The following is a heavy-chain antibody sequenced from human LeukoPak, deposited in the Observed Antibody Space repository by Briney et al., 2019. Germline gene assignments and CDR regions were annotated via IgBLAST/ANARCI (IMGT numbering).Heavy chain of an antibody. CDR3: ARSLSSSWRGLDY. D-gene: IGHD6-13*01. J-gene: IGHJ4*02. Sequence: SETLSLTFTVSGGSISSYYWSWFRPPPGKGLEWIGYIYYSGSTNYNPSLKSRVTISVGTSKNQFSLKLSSVTAADTAVYYCARSLSSSWRGLDYWGQGTLVTVSS. CDR2: IYYSGST. V-gene: IGHV4-59*08. CDR1: GGSISSYY.